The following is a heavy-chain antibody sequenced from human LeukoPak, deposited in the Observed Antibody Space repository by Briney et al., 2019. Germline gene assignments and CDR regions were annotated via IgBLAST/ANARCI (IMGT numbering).Heavy chain of an antibody. D-gene: IGHD6-19*01. CDR2: IIPIFGTA. Sequence: SVKVSCKASGGTFSSYAISWVRQAPGQGLEWMGGIIPIFGTANYAQKFQGRVTMTRNTSISTAYMELSSLRSEDTAVYYCAKVAGQFDYWGQGTLVTVSS. CDR1: GGTFSSYA. CDR3: AKVAGQFDY. J-gene: IGHJ4*02. V-gene: IGHV1-69*05.